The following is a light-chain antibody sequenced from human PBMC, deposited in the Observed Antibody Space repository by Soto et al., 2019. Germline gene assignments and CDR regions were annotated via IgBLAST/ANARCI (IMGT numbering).Light chain of an antibody. CDR2: ETA. CDR1: QSVNAN. Sequence: EIVMTQSPATLSVSPGERATLSCRASQSVNANLAWYQQQPGQTPRLLIYETATRATGVPARFGGSGSGTEFTLTISSLQPEDFAVYYCQQYNQWPRTFGQGTKVDIK. J-gene: IGKJ1*01. V-gene: IGKV3-15*01. CDR3: QQYNQWPRT.